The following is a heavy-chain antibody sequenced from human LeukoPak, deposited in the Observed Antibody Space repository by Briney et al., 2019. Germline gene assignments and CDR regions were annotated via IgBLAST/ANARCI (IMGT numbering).Heavy chain of an antibody. CDR2: IYYSGST. D-gene: IGHD4-17*01. V-gene: IGHV4-59*01. J-gene: IGHJ5*02. Sequence: SETLSLTCTVSGGSISSYYWSWIRQPPGKGLEWIGYIYYSGSTNYNPSLKSRVTISVDTSKNQFSLKLSSVTAADTAVYYCASSEGYGDPSGFDPWGQGTLVTVSS. CDR3: ASSEGYGDPSGFDP. CDR1: GGSISSYY.